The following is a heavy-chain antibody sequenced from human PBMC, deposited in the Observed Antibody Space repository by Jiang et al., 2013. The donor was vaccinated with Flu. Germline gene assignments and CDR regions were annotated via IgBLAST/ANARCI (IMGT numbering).Heavy chain of an antibody. D-gene: IGHD3-3*01. Sequence: SLTCTVSGGSISSSSYYWGWIRQPPGKGLEWIGSIYYSGSTYYNPSLKSRVTISVDTSKNQFSLKLSSVTAADTAVYYCARHFWSSSLLTFDYWGQGTLVTVSS. CDR2: IYYSGST. CDR1: GGSISSSSYY. J-gene: IGHJ4*02. CDR3: ARHFWSSSLLTFDY. V-gene: IGHV4-39*01.